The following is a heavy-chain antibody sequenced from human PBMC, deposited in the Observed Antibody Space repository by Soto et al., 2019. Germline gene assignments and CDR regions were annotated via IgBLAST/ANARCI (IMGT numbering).Heavy chain of an antibody. CDR3: ARTMVRVYGMDV. Sequence: QVQLVQSGAEVKKPGSSVKVSCKASGGTFSSYAISWVRQAPGQGLEWMGGVIPSFGTANYAQKFQGRVTITADESTSTAYMELSSLRSEDTAVYYCARTMVRVYGMDVWGQGTTVTVSS. D-gene: IGHD3-10*01. CDR1: GGTFSSYA. CDR2: VIPSFGTA. J-gene: IGHJ6*02. V-gene: IGHV1-69*01.